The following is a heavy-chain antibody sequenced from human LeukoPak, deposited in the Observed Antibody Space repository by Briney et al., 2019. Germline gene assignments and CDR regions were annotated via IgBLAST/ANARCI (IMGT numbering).Heavy chain of an antibody. CDR3: VKGRTRADS. V-gene: IGHV3-49*03. CDR2: IRSKGSGGTI. CDR1: GFTFSEYA. J-gene: IGHJ4*02. D-gene: IGHD3-3*01. Sequence: GGSLRLSCTASGFTFSEYAMSWFRQAPGKGLEWVGFIRSKGSGGTIEYAASVKGRFTLSRDDSKSIVSLQMNSLQSEDTAVYYCVKGRTRADSWGQGTLVTVSS.